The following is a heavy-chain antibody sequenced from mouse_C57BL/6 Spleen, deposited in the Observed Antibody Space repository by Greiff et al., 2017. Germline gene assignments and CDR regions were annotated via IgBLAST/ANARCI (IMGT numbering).Heavy chain of an antibody. D-gene: IGHD4-1*01. CDR1: GFTFSSYA. V-gene: IGHV5-4*01. Sequence: EVKLVESGGGLVKPGGSLKLSCAASGFTFSSYAMSWVRQTPEKRLEWVATISDGGSYTYYPDNVKGRFTISRDNAKNNLYLQMSHLKSEDTAMYYCARDQVGRNAMDYWGQGTSVTVSS. J-gene: IGHJ4*01. CDR2: ISDGGSYT. CDR3: ARDQVGRNAMDY.